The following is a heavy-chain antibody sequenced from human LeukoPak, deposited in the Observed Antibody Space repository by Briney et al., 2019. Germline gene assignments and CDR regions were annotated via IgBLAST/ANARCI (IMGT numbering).Heavy chain of an antibody. V-gene: IGHV4-59*08. D-gene: IGHD5-18*01. CDR3: ARHTSDTAMVSY. Sequence: PSETLSLTCTVSGGSISSYYWSWIRQPPGKGLEWIGYIYYSGSTNYNPSLKSRVTISVDTSKNQFSLKLSSVTAADTAVYYCARHTSDTAMVSYWGQGTLVTVSS. J-gene: IGHJ4*02. CDR2: IYYSGST. CDR1: GGSISSYY.